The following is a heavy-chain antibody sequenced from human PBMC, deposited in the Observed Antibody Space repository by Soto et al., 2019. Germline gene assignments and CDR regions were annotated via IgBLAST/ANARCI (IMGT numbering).Heavy chain of an antibody. CDR2: IYYSGST. J-gene: IGHJ4*02. Sequence: SETLSLTCTVSGGSISSGDYYWSWIRQPPGKGLEWIGYIYYSGSTYYNPSLKSRVTISVDTSKNQFSLKLSSVTAADTAVYYCAGLSYYYDSSGSWGQGTLVTVSS. V-gene: IGHV4-30-4*01. CDR1: GGSISSGDYY. D-gene: IGHD3-22*01. CDR3: AGLSYYYDSSGS.